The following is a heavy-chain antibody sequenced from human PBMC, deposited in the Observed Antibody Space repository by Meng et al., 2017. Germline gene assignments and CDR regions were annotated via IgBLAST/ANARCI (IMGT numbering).Heavy chain of an antibody. CDR1: GGSISSYY. CDR2: IYYSGST. V-gene: IGHV4-59*01. CDR3: ARAPYSSSWVGYYFDY. Sequence: SETLSLTCTVSGGSISSYYWSWIRQPPGKGLEWIGYIYYSGSTNYNPSLKSRVTISVDTSKNQFSLKLSSVTAADTAVYYCARAPYSSSWVGYYFDYWGQGTLVTVS. D-gene: IGHD6-13*01. J-gene: IGHJ4*02.